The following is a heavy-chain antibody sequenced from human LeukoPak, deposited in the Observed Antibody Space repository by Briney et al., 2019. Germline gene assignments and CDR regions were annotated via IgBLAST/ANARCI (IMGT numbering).Heavy chain of an antibody. CDR2: IYYSGST. CDR3: SRRDCSHTDCFYWYFDL. J-gene: IGHJ2*01. CDR1: GGSISSASYY. V-gene: IGHV4-39*07. Sequence: SETLSLTCSVSGGSISSASYYWSFIRQPPGKGLEWIGSIYYSGSTYYNPSLRSRVTISVDTPKNQFSLNLRSVTAADTAVYYCSRRDCSHTDCFYWYFDLWGRGALLTVSS. D-gene: IGHD2-2*01.